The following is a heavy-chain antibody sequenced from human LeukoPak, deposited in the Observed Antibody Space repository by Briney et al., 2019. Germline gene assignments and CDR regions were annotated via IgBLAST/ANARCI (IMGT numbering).Heavy chain of an antibody. J-gene: IGHJ5*02. D-gene: IGHD3-10*01. V-gene: IGHV1-18*01. CDR1: GYTFTSYG. CDR3: ARASFKGLLWFGEPP. CDR2: ISAYNGNT. Sequence: ASVKVSCKASGYTFTSYGISWVRQAPGQGLEWMGWISAYNGNTNYAQKLQGRVTMTTDTSTSTAYMELRSLRSDDTAVYYCARASFKGLLWFGEPPWGQGTLVTVSS.